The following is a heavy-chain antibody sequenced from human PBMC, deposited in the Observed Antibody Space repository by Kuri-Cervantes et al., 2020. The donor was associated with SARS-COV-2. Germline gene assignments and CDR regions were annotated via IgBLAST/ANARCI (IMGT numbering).Heavy chain of an antibody. Sequence: ASVKVSCKASGYTFTGYYMHWVRQAPGQGLEWMGWINPNSGGTNYAQKFQGWVTMTRDTSISTVYMELSRLRSDDTAVYYCARSTRFRRLGVISQGGAFDIWGQGTMVTVSS. J-gene: IGHJ3*02. CDR3: ARSTRFRRLGVISQGGAFDI. V-gene: IGHV1-2*04. D-gene: IGHD3-22*01. CDR1: GYTFTGYY. CDR2: INPNSGGT.